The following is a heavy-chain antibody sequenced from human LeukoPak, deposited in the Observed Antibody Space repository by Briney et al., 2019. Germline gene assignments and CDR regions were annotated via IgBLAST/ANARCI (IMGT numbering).Heavy chain of an antibody. Sequence: SSQTLSLTCTVSGGSISSGSYYWSWIRQPAGKGLEWIGRIYTSGSTNYNPSLKSRVTISVDTSKNQFSLKLSSVTAADTAVYYCASSIVGWSGRTNYGMDVWGQGTTVTVSS. V-gene: IGHV4-61*02. D-gene: IGHD3-3*01. CDR1: GGSISSGSYY. CDR2: IYTSGST. CDR3: ASSIVGWSGRTNYGMDV. J-gene: IGHJ6*02.